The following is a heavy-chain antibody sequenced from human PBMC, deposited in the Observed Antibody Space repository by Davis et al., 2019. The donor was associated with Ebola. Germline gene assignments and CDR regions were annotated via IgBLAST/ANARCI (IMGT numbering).Heavy chain of an antibody. J-gene: IGHJ6*02. CDR3: AKDLADYYGSGVGPYGMDV. D-gene: IGHD3-10*01. CDR2: IRYDGNNK. CDR1: GFTFSSYY. V-gene: IGHV3-30*02. Sequence: PGGSLRLSCAASGFTFSSYYMHWVRQAPGKGLEWVAIIRYDGNNKNYADSLKGRFTISRDNSKNTLYLQMNSLRAEDTAVYYCAKDLADYYGSGVGPYGMDVWGQGTTVTVSS.